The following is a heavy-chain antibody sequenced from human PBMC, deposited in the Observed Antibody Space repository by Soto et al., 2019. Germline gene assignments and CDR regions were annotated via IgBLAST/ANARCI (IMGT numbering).Heavy chain of an antibody. D-gene: IGHD6-6*01. CDR3: ARGQASSSDMDV. CDR1: GGSFSGYY. J-gene: IGHJ6*03. CDR2: INHSGST. V-gene: IGHV4-34*01. Sequence: SETLSLTCAVYGGSFSGYYWSWIRQPPGKGLEWIGEINHSGSTNYNPSLKSRVTISVDTSKNQFSLKLSSVTAADTAVYYCARGQASSSDMDVWGKGTTVTVSS.